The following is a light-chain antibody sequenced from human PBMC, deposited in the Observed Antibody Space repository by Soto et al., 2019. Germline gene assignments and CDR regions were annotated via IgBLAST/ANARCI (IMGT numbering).Light chain of an antibody. CDR1: QSVSSSY. CDR3: QQYGSSPYT. CDR2: GAS. Sequence: EIVLTQSPGTLSLSPGERATLSCRASQSVSSSYLAWYQQKPGRAPRLLIYGASSRATGIPDRFSGSGSGTDFPLTISRLEPEDFAVYYCQQYGSSPYTFGQGTKLEI. V-gene: IGKV3-20*01. J-gene: IGKJ2*01.